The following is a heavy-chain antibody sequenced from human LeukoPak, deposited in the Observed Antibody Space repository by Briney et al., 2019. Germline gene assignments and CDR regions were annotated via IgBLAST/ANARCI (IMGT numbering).Heavy chain of an antibody. CDR1: GFTFSGSA. J-gene: IGHJ4*02. Sequence: PGGSLRLSCAASGFTFSGSAMHWVRQASGKGLEWVGRIRSKANSYATAYAASVKGRFTISRDDSKNTAYLQMNSLKTEDTAVYYCTRADDFWSGYYNPYYFDYWGQETLVTVSS. D-gene: IGHD3-3*01. V-gene: IGHV3-73*01. CDR3: TRADDFWSGYYNPYYFDY. CDR2: IRSKANSYAT.